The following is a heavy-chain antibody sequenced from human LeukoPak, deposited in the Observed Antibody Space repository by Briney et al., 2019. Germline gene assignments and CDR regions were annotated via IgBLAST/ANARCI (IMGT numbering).Heavy chain of an antibody. J-gene: IGHJ4*02. Sequence: SETLSLTCTVSGGSISSYYWSWIRQPPGKGLEWIGYIYYSGSTNYNPSLKSRVTISVDTSKNQFSLKLSSVTAADTAVYYCARRDGWLLRYYFDYWGQGTLVTVSS. D-gene: IGHD3-22*01. CDR3: ARRDGWLLRYYFDY. V-gene: IGHV4-59*08. CDR2: IYYSGST. CDR1: GGSISSYY.